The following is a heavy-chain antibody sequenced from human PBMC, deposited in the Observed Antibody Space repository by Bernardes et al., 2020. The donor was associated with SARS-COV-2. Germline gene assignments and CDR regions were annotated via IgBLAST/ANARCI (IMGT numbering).Heavy chain of an antibody. J-gene: IGHJ6*02. CDR1: GYSFTSYW. CDR3: ARDPGHYYYGMDL. Sequence: GESLKISCKGSGYSFTSYWIGWVRQMPGKGLEWMGIIYPGDSDTRYSPSFQGQVTISADRSINTAYLQWSSLKASDTAMYYCARDPGHYYYGMDLWGQGTTVTVSS. D-gene: IGHD7-27*01. CDR2: IYPGDSDT. V-gene: IGHV5-51*01.